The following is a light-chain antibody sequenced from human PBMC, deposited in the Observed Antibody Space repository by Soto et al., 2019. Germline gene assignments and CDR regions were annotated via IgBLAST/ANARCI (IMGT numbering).Light chain of an antibody. CDR2: AAS. CDR3: QQYSIYPYT. Sequence: DIQMTQSPSSLSASVGDRVTITCRASQGISSWLAWYQQKPEKAPKCLIYAASSLQSGVPSRFSGSGSGTDFTLTISSLQPEDSATYYCQQYSIYPYTFGQGTKLEIK. J-gene: IGKJ2*01. V-gene: IGKV1D-16*01. CDR1: QGISSW.